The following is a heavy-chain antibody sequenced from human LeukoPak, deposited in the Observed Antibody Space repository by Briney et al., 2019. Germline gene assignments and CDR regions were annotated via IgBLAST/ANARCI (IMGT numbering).Heavy chain of an antibody. CDR3: ARGGLSYDFWSGYYTPYYYGMDV. CDR1: GGSVSSGSYY. V-gene: IGHV4-61*01. J-gene: IGHJ6*02. D-gene: IGHD3-3*01. CDR2: IYYSGST. Sequence: PSETLSLTCTVSGGSVSSGSYYWSWLRQPPGKGLEWIGYIYYSGSTNYNPSLKSRVTISVDTSKNQFSLKLSSVTAADTAVYYCARGGLSYDFWSGYYTPYYYGMDVWGQGTTVTVSS.